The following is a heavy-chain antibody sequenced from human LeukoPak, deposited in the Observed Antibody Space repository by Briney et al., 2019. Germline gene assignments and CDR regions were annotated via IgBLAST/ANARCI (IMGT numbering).Heavy chain of an antibody. V-gene: IGHV3-7*03. J-gene: IGHJ4*02. D-gene: IGHD6-19*01. Sequence: GGSLRLSCAASGFNFGDHWMDWVRQAPGKGLEWVGHIKTDGSETYYLDSLRGRFSISRDNTNNALYLQMNSLRVEDTAVYYCVKNNGWFHLAQWGQGTLVTVSS. CDR1: GFNFGDHW. CDR3: VKNNGWFHLAQ. CDR2: IKTDGSET.